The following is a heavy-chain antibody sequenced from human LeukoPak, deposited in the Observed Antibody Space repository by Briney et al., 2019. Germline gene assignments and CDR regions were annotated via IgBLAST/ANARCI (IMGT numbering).Heavy chain of an antibody. J-gene: IGHJ4*02. CDR1: GYTFTGYY. CDR3: ASYPRYISSPPFDY. V-gene: IGHV1-2*06. Sequence: ASVKVSCKASGYTFTGYYMHWVRQAPGQGLEWMGRINPNSGGTNYAQKFQGRVTMTRDTSISTAYLELSRLASDDTAVYYCASYPRYISSPPFDYWGQGTLVTVSS. D-gene: IGHD5-12*01. CDR2: INPNSGGT.